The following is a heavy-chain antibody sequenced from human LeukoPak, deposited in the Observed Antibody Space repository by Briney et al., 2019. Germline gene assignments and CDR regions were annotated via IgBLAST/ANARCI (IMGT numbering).Heavy chain of an antibody. CDR2: IIPKFGTA. CDR3: ARDNDFDY. CDR1: RGTFSSYA. Sequence: SVKVSCKASRGTFSSYAITWVRPAPGQGLEWLGGIIPKFGTAIYAQKFQGRLTITADESTSTVYMELSSLRSEDTAVYYCARDNDFDYWGQGTLVTVSS. V-gene: IGHV1-69*13. D-gene: IGHD2-8*01. J-gene: IGHJ4*02.